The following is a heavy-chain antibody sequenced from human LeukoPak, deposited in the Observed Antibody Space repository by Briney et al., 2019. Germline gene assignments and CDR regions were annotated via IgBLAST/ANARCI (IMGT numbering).Heavy chain of an antibody. CDR2: IYYSGST. J-gene: IGHJ6*02. Sequence: SETLSLTCTVSGGSISSGDYYWSWIRQPPGKGLEWIGYIYYSGSTYYNPSLKSRVTISVDTSKNQSSLKLSSVTAADTAVYYCARDRDYYDSSGYYYYYGMDVWGQGTTVTVSS. D-gene: IGHD3-22*01. CDR1: GGSISSGDYY. V-gene: IGHV4-30-4*01. CDR3: ARDRDYYDSSGYYYYYGMDV.